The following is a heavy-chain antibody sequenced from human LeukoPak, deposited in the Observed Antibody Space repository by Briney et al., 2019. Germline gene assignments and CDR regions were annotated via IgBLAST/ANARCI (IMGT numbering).Heavy chain of an antibody. CDR2: IDPSDSYT. J-gene: IGHJ4*02. D-gene: IGHD3-9*01. CDR1: GYSFTSYW. CDR3: ATNPRTDYDILTGYYIL. V-gene: IGHV5-10-1*01. Sequence: GESLRISCKSSGYSFTSYWISWVRQMPGKGLEWMGRIDPSDSYTNYSPSFQGHVTISADKSISTAYLQWSSLKASDTAMYYCATNPRTDYDILTGYYILWGQGTLVTVSS.